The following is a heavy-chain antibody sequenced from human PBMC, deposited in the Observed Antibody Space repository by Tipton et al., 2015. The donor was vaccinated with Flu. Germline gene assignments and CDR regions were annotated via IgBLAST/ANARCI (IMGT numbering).Heavy chain of an antibody. CDR2: IYYSGST. D-gene: IGHD1-26*01. J-gene: IGHJ4*02. Sequence: LVKPTQTLPLTCTVSGGSISSGGYYWSWIRQHPGKGLEWIGYIYYSGSTYYNPSLKSRVTISVDTSKNQFSLKLSSVTAADTAVYYCARDSPTDSGSYFGYFDYWGQGTLVTVSS. CDR3: ARDSPTDSGSYFGYFDY. V-gene: IGHV4-31*03. CDR1: GGSISSGGYY.